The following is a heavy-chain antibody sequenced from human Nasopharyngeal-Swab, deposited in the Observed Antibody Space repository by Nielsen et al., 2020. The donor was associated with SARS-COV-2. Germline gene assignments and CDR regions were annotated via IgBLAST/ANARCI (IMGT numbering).Heavy chain of an antibody. CDR1: GYTFTSYY. D-gene: IGHD6-6*01. Sequence: ASVKVSCKASGYTFTSYYMHWVRQAPGQGLEWMGIINPSGGSTSYAQKFQGRVTITADESTSTAYMELSSLRSEDTAVYYCARAVGSSSPHLGVYYYYGMDVWGQGTTVTVSS. V-gene: IGHV1-46*01. CDR3: ARAVGSSSPHLGVYYYYGMDV. CDR2: INPSGGST. J-gene: IGHJ6*02.